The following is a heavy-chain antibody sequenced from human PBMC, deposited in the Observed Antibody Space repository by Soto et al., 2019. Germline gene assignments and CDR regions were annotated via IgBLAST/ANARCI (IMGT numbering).Heavy chain of an antibody. J-gene: IGHJ5*02. CDR2: ISGSGGST. Sequence: PGGSLRLSCAASGFTFSSYAMSWVRQAPGKGLEWVSAISGSGGSTYYADSVKGRFTISRDNSKNTLYLQMNSLRAEDTAVYYCAKERGPYDYVWGSYRFSNWFDPWGQGTLVTVSS. CDR1: GFTFSSYA. V-gene: IGHV3-23*01. CDR3: AKERGPYDYVWGSYRFSNWFDP. D-gene: IGHD3-16*02.